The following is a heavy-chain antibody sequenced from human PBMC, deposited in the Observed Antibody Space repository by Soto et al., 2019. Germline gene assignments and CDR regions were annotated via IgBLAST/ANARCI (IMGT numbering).Heavy chain of an antibody. V-gene: IGHV1-3*01. CDR3: ARDHYGSGSSTFAY. CDR2: INAGNGNT. CDR1: GYTFTSYA. D-gene: IGHD3-10*01. Sequence: QVQVVQSGAEVKKPGASVKVSCKASGYTFTSYAMHWVRQAPGQRLEWMGWINAGNGNTEYSQKFQGRVTITRDTSASTAYMELSSLRSEDTAVYYCARDHYGSGSSTFAYWGQGTLVTVSS. J-gene: IGHJ4*02.